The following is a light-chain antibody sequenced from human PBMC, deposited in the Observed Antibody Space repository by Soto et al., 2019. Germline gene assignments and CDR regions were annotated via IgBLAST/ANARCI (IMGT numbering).Light chain of an antibody. CDR1: QNLLYSNNKNY. J-gene: IGKJ1*01. CDR3: QQYDTSPT. CDR2: WAS. V-gene: IGKV4-1*01. Sequence: DIVMTQSPDSLAVSLGERATINCKSSQNLLYSNNKNYLAWFQQKPGQPPKLLIYWASTRDAGVPDRFSGSGSGTDFTLTISRLEPEDSAVYFCQQYDTSPTFGQGTKVDIK.